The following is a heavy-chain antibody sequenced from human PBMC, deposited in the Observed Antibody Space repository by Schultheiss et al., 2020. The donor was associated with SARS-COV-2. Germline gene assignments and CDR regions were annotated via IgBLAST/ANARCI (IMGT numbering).Heavy chain of an antibody. Sequence: SETLSLTCTVSGGSISSGGYYWSWIRQHPGKGLEWIGYIYYSGSTYYNPSLESRVTISVDTSKNQFSLKLSSVTAADTAVYYCAREVVTPGWSYFDYWGQGTLVTVSS. J-gene: IGHJ4*02. V-gene: IGHV4-31*03. CDR3: AREVVTPGWSYFDY. CDR2: IYYSGST. CDR1: GGSISSGGYY. D-gene: IGHD4-23*01.